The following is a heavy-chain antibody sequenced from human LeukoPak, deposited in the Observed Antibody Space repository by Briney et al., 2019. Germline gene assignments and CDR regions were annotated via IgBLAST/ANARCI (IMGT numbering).Heavy chain of an antibody. D-gene: IGHD2-8*02. CDR3: ARGRWWTWFDP. Sequence: GGSLRLSCAASGFSFSDYYMTWIRQAPGKGLERVSYISSSGGTIIYADSVKGRFTMSRDNAKNSLYLQMNSLRAEDTAVYYCARGRWWTWFDPWGQGTLVTVSS. J-gene: IGHJ5*02. CDR2: ISSSGGTI. CDR1: GFSFSDYY. V-gene: IGHV3-11*01.